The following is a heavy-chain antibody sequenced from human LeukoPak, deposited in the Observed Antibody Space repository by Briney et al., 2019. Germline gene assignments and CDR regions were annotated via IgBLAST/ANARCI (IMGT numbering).Heavy chain of an antibody. CDR1: GGSISSYY. J-gene: IGHJ4*02. CDR2: IYYRGTT. Sequence: SETLSLTCTVSGGSISSYYWSWIRQPPGKGLEWIAYIYYRGTTNYNPSLKSRVTISVDTSKNQFSLKLSSVTAADTAVYYCARAGSSGSYYNRGYYFDYWGQGTLVTVSS. V-gene: IGHV4-59*01. CDR3: ARAGSSGSYYNRGYYFDY. D-gene: IGHD3-10*01.